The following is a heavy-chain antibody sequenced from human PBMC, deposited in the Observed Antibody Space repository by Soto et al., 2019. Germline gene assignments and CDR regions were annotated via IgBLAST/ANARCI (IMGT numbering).Heavy chain of an antibody. CDR1: GFTVSSHA. J-gene: IGHJ3*02. V-gene: IGHV3-23*01. Sequence: EVQVLESGGGLVQPGGSLRLSCEGSGFTVSSHAMTWIRQAPGKGPEWVSTVTADGGTYYADSVKGRFAMSRDTSANTLSLQVYSPVPEDTAANCCVPHVTCSVGSCHYDDIAIRGQGTMVTVSS. CDR3: VPHVTCSVGSCHYDDIAI. D-gene: IGHD2-15*01. CDR2: VTADGGT.